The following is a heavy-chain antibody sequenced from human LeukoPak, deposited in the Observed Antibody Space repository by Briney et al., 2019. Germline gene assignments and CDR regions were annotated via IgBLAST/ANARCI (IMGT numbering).Heavy chain of an antibody. D-gene: IGHD2-2*01. CDR1: GYTFTSYG. CDR3: AREAPLISYRGAAAALGRVRFDP. J-gene: IGHJ5*02. Sequence: ASVKVSCKASGYTFTSYGISWVRQAPGQGLEWMGWISAYNGNTNYAQKLQGRVTMTRDTSTSTVYMELSSLRSEDAAVYYCAREAPLISYRGAAAALGRVRFDPWGQGTLVTVSS. CDR2: ISAYNGNT. V-gene: IGHV1-18*01.